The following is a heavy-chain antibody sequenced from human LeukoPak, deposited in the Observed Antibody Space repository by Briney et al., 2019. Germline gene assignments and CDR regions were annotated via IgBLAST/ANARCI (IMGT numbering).Heavy chain of an antibody. Sequence: GGSLRLSCAASGFIFSSFGMHWVRQAPGKGLEWVANIKQDGSEKYYVDSVKGRFTISRDNAKNSLYLQMNSLRAEDTAVYYCASSGGWYTFDYWGQGTLVTVSS. CDR2: IKQDGSEK. D-gene: IGHD6-19*01. V-gene: IGHV3-7*01. CDR3: ASSGGWYTFDY. J-gene: IGHJ4*02. CDR1: GFIFSSFG.